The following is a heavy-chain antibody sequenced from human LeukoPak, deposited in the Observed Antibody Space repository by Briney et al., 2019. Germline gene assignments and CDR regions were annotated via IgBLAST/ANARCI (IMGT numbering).Heavy chain of an antibody. Sequence: PSETLSLTCAVYGGSFSGYYWSWIRQPPGKGLEWIGSIYYSGSTYYNPSLKSRVTISVDTSKNQSSLKLSSVTAADTAVYYCARRYCSSTSCYIDYWGQGTLVTVSS. D-gene: IGHD2-2*02. J-gene: IGHJ4*02. CDR2: IYYSGST. V-gene: IGHV4-34*01. CDR3: ARRYCSSTSCYIDY. CDR1: GGSFSGYY.